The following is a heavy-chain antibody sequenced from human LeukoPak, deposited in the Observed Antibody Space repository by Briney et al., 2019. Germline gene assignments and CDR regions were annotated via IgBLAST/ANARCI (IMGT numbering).Heavy chain of an antibody. Sequence: PGGSLRLSCAASGFTFSDYYMSWIRQAPGKGLEWVAFIRYDGSNKYYADSVKGRFTISRDNSKNTLYLQMNSLRAEDTAVYYCARMTAHAFDIWGQGTMVTVSS. J-gene: IGHJ3*02. CDR2: IRYDGSNK. D-gene: IGHD2-21*02. CDR3: ARMTAHAFDI. CDR1: GFTFSDYY. V-gene: IGHV3-30*02.